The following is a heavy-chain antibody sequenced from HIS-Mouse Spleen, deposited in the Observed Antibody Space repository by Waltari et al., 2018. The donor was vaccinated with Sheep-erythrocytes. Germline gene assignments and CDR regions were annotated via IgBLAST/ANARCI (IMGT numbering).Heavy chain of an antibody. J-gene: IGHJ2*01. CDR3: AKVRTVNYWYFDL. V-gene: IGHV3-30*18. CDR2: ITYDGSNK. Sequence: QVQLVESGGGVVQPGRSLRLSCAASGFTFSSYGMHWVRQAPGKGLEGGAVITYDGSNKYYADSVKGRFTISRDNSKNTLYLQMNSLRAEDTAVYYCAKVRTVNYWYFDLWGRGTLVTVSS. D-gene: IGHD1-1*01. CDR1: GFTFSSYG.